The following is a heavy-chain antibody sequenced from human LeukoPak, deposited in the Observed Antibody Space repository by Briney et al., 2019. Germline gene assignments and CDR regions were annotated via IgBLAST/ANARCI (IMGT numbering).Heavy chain of an antibody. V-gene: IGHV3-74*01. CDR3: AKVKERWRDSSGYNVF. D-gene: IGHD3-22*01. CDR2: INSDGSST. CDR1: GFTFSSSW. Sequence: GGSLRLSCAASGFTFSSSWMHWVRQAPEKGLVWVSRINSDGSSTSYADSVKGRFTISRDNAKNTLFLQMNSLRVEDMAVYYCAKVKERWRDSSGYNVFWGQGTLVTVSS. J-gene: IGHJ4*02.